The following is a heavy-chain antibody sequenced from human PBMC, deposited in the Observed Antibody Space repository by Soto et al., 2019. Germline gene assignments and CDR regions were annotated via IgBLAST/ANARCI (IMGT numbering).Heavy chain of an antibody. Sequence: GGSLRLSCAASGFTFSRYSMNWVRQAPGKGLEWVSHISGSGSAIYYADSVKGRFTISRDNAKDSLYLRMSSLRDEDTAVYYCAREDSGNYYGIDYWGRGTLVTVSS. D-gene: IGHD1-26*01. J-gene: IGHJ4*02. CDR2: ISGSGSAI. V-gene: IGHV3-48*02. CDR1: GFTFSRYS. CDR3: AREDSGNYYGIDY.